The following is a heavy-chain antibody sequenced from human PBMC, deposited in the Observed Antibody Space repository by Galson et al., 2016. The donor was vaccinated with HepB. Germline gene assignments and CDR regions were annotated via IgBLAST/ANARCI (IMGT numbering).Heavy chain of an antibody. J-gene: IGHJ6*03. CDR1: GFTFTTHT. CDR2: ISTNGATI. CDR3: AKNKATARVWGHYYYYMDV. D-gene: IGHD3-16*01. Sequence: SLRLSCAASGFTFTTHTMNWVRQAPGKGLESISYISTNGATIHYADSVKGRFTVSRDNAKNSLYLQMNGLRAEDTAVYFCAKNKATARVWGHYYYYMDVWGKGTTVTVSS. V-gene: IGHV3-48*01.